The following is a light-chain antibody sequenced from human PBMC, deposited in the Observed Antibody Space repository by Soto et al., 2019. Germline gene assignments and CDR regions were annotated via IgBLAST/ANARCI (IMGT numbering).Light chain of an antibody. CDR2: DAS. CDR3: QQYNGYWT. CDR1: QSISSW. V-gene: IGKV1-5*01. Sequence: DIQMTQSPSTLSASVGDRVTITCRASQSISSWLAWYQQKPGNAPXXRIYDASSLESGVPSRLSGSGSGTEFTLTISSMQPDDSATYYCQQYNGYWTFGQGTKVDIK. J-gene: IGKJ1*01.